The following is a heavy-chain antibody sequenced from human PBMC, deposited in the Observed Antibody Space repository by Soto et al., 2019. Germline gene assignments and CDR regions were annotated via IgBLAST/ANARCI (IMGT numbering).Heavy chain of an antibody. D-gene: IGHD2-2*01. J-gene: IGHJ4*02. CDR3: ARPYCSSTSCYGDFDY. CDR1: GFTFSSYE. V-gene: IGHV3-48*03. CDR2: ISSSGSTI. Sequence: TGGSLRLSCAASGFTFSSYEMNWARQAPGKGLEWVSYISSSGSTIYYADSVKGRFTISRDNAKNSLYLQMNSLRAEDTAVYYCARPYCSSTSCYGDFDYWGQGTLVTVSS.